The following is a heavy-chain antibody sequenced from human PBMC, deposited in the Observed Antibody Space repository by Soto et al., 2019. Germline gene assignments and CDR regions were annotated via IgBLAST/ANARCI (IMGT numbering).Heavy chain of an antibody. Sequence: PSETLSLTCTVSGGSISSYYWSWIRQPPGKGLEWIGYIYYSGSTNYNPSLKSRVTISVDTSKNQFSLKLSSVTAADTAVYYCARRQRYCGMDVWGQGTTVTVSS. CDR3: ARRQRYCGMDV. D-gene: IGHD6-25*01. J-gene: IGHJ6*02. CDR1: GGSISSYY. CDR2: IYYSGST. V-gene: IGHV4-59*01.